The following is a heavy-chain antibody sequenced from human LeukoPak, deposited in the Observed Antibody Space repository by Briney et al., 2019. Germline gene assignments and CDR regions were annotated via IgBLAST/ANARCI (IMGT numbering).Heavy chain of an antibody. V-gene: IGHV4-34*01. D-gene: IGHD3-10*01. CDR2: INHSGST. CDR1: GGSFSGYY. J-gene: IGHJ5*02. CDR3: ARRVQFFRTRFDP. Sequence: SETLSLTCAVYGGSFSGYYWSWIRQPPGKGLEWIGEINHSGSTNYNPSLKSRVTISVDTSKNQFSLKLSSVTAADTAVYYCARRVQFFRTRFDPWGQGTLVTVSS.